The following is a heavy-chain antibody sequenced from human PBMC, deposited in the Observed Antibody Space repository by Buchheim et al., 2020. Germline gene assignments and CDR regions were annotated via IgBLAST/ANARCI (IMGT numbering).Heavy chain of an antibody. CDR3: TVGGAAGTAPYYYYYMDV. CDR2: IKSKTDGGTT. V-gene: IGHV3-15*01. D-gene: IGHD6-13*01. Sequence: EVQLVESGGGLVKPGGSLRLSCAASGFTFSNAWMSWVRQAPGKGLEWVGRIKSKTDGGTTDYAAPVKGRFTISRDDSKITLYLQMNSLKTEDTAVYYCTVGGAAGTAPYYYYYMDVWGKGTT. CDR1: GFTFSNAW. J-gene: IGHJ6*03.